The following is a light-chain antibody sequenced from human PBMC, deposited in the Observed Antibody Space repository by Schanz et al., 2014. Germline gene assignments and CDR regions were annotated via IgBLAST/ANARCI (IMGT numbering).Light chain of an antibody. CDR3: QHYNNLPAGT. V-gene: IGKV3-15*01. J-gene: IGKJ1*01. CDR1: QSVSSK. Sequence: EILVTQSPATLSVSPGERATLSCRANQSVSSKLAWYQQKPGQAPRLLIYGASTRATDIPARFSGSGSWTEFPLTTSSRQSEDLAVYYCQHYNNLPAGTCGPGTKVEVK. CDR2: GAS.